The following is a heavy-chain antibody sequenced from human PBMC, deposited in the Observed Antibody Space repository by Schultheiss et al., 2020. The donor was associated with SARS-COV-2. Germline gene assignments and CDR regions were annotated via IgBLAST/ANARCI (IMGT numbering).Heavy chain of an antibody. CDR3: AKDRTNTWTFDY. V-gene: IGHV3-30*02. CDR1: GFTFSSYA. Sequence: GGSLRLSCAASGFTFSSYAMHWFRQAPGKGLEWVAFISSDGTQKYYQDSVRGRFTVSRDDSENTLYLQMNSLTAEDTAVYYCAKDRTNTWTFDYWGQGTLVTVSS. D-gene: IGHD1-1*01. CDR2: ISSDGTQK. J-gene: IGHJ4*02.